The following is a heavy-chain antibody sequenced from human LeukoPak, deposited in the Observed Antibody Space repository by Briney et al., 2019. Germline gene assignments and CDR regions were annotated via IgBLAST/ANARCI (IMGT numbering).Heavy chain of an antibody. J-gene: IGHJ6*02. CDR3: ARDIGSRSYSSSSSYYYYYGMDV. CDR1: GGSISSYY. V-gene: IGHV4-59*01. Sequence: PSETLSLTCTVSGGSISSYYWSWIRQPPGKGLEWIGYIYYSGSTNYSPSLKSRVTISVDTSKNQFSLKLSSVTAADTAVYYCARDIGSRSYSSSSSYYYYYGMDVWGQGTTVTVSS. D-gene: IGHD6-6*01. CDR2: IYYSGST.